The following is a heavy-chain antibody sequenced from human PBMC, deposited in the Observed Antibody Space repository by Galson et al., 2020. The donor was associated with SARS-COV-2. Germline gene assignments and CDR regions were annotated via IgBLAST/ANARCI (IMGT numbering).Heavy chain of an antibody. D-gene: IGHD3-3*01. CDR2: ISWNSGSI. J-gene: IGHJ4*02. CDR1: GFNFDDHA. V-gene: IGHV3-9*01. Sequence: GGSLRLSCAVSGFNFDDHAMHWVRQAPGKGLEWVAGISWNSGSIGYADSVKGRFTISRDNAKNSLYLQINSLRAEDTALYYCAKGRLLEWYTSAFMDFWGQGTLVTVSS. CDR3: AKGRLLEWYTSAFMDF.